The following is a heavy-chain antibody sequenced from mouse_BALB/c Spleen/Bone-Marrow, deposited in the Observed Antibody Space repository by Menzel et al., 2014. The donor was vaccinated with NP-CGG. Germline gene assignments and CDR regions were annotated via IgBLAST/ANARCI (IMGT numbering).Heavy chain of an antibody. Sequence: VQLVESGAELVRPGASVKLSCETSGYIFTSYWIHWVKQRSGQGLEWIARIYPGSGSTYYNEKFEGRATLTADKSSSTAYMQLSSLKSEDSAVYFCASGVTTGWFVYWGQGTLVTVSA. CDR2: IYPGSGST. V-gene: IGHV1-76*01. CDR3: ASGVTTGWFVY. J-gene: IGHJ3*01. CDR1: GYIFTSYW. D-gene: IGHD2-2*01.